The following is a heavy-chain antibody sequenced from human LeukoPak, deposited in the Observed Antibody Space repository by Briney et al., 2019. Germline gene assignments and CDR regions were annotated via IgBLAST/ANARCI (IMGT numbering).Heavy chain of an antibody. J-gene: IGHJ4*02. CDR1: GFTFSSYG. D-gene: IGHD3-22*01. CDR2: ISYDGSNK. V-gene: IGHV3-30*18. CDR3: AKRGYYYDSSGYYSRTYFDY. Sequence: PRGSLRLSCVVSGFTFSSYGMHWVRQAPGKGLERVAVISYDGSNKYYADSVKGRFTISRDNSKNTLYLQMNSLRAEDTAVYYCAKRGYYYDSSGYYSRTYFDYWGQRTLGSASS.